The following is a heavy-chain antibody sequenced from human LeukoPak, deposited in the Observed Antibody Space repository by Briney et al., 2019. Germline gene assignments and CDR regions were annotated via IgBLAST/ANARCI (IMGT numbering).Heavy chain of an antibody. D-gene: IGHD3-22*01. Sequence: SVKVSCKASGGTFSSYATSWVRQAPGQGLEWMGGIIPIFGTANYAQKFQGRVTITADESTSTAYMELSSLRSEDTAVYYCARSSGYDHDAFDIWGQGTMVTVSS. CDR1: GGTFSSYA. J-gene: IGHJ3*02. CDR2: IIPIFGTA. V-gene: IGHV1-69*01. CDR3: ARSSGYDHDAFDI.